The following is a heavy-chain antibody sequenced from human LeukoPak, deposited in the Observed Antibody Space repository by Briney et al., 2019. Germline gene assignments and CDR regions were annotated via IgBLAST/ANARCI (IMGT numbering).Heavy chain of an antibody. D-gene: IGHD5-24*01. CDR1: GFTFSSYW. V-gene: IGHV3-7*05. CDR3: ARWYDGCEFDY. CDR2: IKEDGTEE. J-gene: IGHJ4*02. Sequence: GGSLRLTCVASGFTFSSYWRTWVRQAPGKGLEWVAHIKEDGTEEYYVDSVKGRFTISRDNAKNSLYLQMNSLRAEDTAVYYCARWYDGCEFDYWGQGTLVSVSS.